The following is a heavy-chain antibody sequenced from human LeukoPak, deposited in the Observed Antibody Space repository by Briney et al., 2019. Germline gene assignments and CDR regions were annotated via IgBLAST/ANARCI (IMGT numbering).Heavy chain of an antibody. D-gene: IGHD3-16*01. CDR3: ARQPGGGFDY. CDR2: IYYSGRT. Sequence: SETLSLTCTVSGGSLSSSSYYWGWIRQPPGKGLEWIGSIYYSGRTCYNPSLKSRVNIAVDTSNNQLSLKLSSVTAADTAVYYCARQPGGGFDYWGQGTLVTVYS. V-gene: IGHV4-39*01. J-gene: IGHJ4*02. CDR1: GGSLSSSSYY.